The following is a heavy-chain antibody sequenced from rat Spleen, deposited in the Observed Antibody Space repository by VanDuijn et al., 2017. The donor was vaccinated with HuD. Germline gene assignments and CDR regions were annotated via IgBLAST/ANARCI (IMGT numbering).Heavy chain of an antibody. CDR3: ARDLSSGDSY. V-gene: IGHV2-41*01. CDR1: GFSLTSYH. J-gene: IGHJ2*01. D-gene: IGHD1-1*01. Sequence: QVQLKESGPGLVQPSQTLSLTCTVSGFSLTSYHVHWVRQPPGKGLEWMGVIWKNGGTRYNSALKSRLSISKDISKSQVFLKMNSLQTEDTATYYCARDLSSGDSYWGQGVMVTVSS. CDR2: IWKNGGT.